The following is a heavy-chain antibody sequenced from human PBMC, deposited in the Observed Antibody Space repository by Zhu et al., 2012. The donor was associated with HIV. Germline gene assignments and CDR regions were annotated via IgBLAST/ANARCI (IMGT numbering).Heavy chain of an antibody. D-gene: IGHD3-10*01. CDR2: IYYSGNT. V-gene: IGHV4-39*01. J-gene: IGHJ4*02. CDR1: GGSISRDNNY. Sequence: QVQLQESGPGLVKPSETLSLTCTVSGGSISRDNNYWGWIRQPPGKGLEWIVSIYYSGNTYYNPSLKSRVTISVDTSKNQFSLKLSSVTAADTAIYYCATYIYASGRTFDNWGPGNPGHRLV. CDR3: ATYIYASGRTFDN.